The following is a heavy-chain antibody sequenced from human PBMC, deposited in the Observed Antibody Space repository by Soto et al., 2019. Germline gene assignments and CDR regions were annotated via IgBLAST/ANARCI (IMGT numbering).Heavy chain of an antibody. CDR3: ARVGVRWELLLDDAFDI. V-gene: IGHV4-59*01. CDR2: IYYSGST. J-gene: IGHJ3*02. Sequence: SETLSLTCTVSGGSISSYYWSWIRQPPGKGLEWIGYIYYSGSTNFNPSLKSRVTISVDTSKNQFSLKLSSVIAADTAVYYCARVGVRWELLLDDAFDIWGQGTMVTVSS. CDR1: GGSISSYY. D-gene: IGHD1-26*01.